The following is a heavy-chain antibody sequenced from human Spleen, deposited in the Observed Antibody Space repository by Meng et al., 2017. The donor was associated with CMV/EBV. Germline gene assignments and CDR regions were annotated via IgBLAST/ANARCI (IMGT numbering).Heavy chain of an antibody. Sequence: SGGSISSSSYYWGWIRQPPGKGLEWIGSIYYSGSSHYNPSLKSRVTMSVDTSKNQFSLRLSSVTAADTAVYYCARDADYDLGYFQHWGQGSLVTVSS. CDR3: ARDADYDLGYFQH. CDR2: IYYSGSS. CDR1: GGSISSSSYY. V-gene: IGHV4-39*07. D-gene: IGHD3-3*01. J-gene: IGHJ1*01.